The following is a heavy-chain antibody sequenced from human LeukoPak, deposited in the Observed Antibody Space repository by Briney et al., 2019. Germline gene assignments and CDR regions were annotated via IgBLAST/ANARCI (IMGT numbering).Heavy chain of an antibody. V-gene: IGHV3-21*01. D-gene: IGHD3-22*01. CDR1: GFTFSSYR. CDR3: ARSFYDSSGQSVDNDAFDI. CDR2: ISSSSSYI. J-gene: IGHJ3*02. Sequence: PGGALRLSCAASGFTFSSYRMTWVRQAPGKGLEWVSSISSSSSYIYYADSVKGRFTISRDNAKNSLYLQMNSLRAEDTAVYYCARSFYDSSGQSVDNDAFDIWGQGTMVTVSS.